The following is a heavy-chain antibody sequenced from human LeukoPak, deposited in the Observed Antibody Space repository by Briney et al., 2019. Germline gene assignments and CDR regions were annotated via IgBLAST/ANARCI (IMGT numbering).Heavy chain of an antibody. D-gene: IGHD6-13*01. J-gene: IGHJ4*02. CDR1: GYTLTELS. V-gene: IGHV1-24*01. CDR3: ATAPESIAAAGTGIVGFDY. CDR2: FDPEDGET. Sequence: AASAKVSCKVSGYTLTELSMHWVRQAPGKGLEWMGGFDPEDGETIYAQKFQGRVTMTEDTSTDTAYMELSSLRSEDTAVYYCATAPESIAAAGTGIVGFDYWGQGTLVTVSS.